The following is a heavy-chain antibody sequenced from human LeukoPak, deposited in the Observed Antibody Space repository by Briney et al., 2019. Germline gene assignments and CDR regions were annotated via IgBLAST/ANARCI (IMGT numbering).Heavy chain of an antibody. CDR3: AKGYCSSTSCYFDY. CDR2: ISWNSGSI. V-gene: IGHV3-9*03. J-gene: IGHJ4*02. CDR1: GFTLDDYA. D-gene: IGHD2-2*01. Sequence: PGGSLRLSCAASGFTLDDYAMHWVRQAPGKGLEWVSGISWNSGSIGYADSVKGRFTISRDNAKNSLYLQMNSLRAEDMALYYCAKGYCSSTSCYFDYWGQGTLVTVSS.